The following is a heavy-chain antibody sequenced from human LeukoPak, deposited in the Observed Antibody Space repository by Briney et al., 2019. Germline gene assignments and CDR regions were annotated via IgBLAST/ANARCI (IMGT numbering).Heavy chain of an antibody. CDR1: GFTFSSDS. CDR3: AKSQSGDFPNWDY. Sequence: PGGSLRLSCAGSGFTFSSDSMTWVRQAPGKGLEWVSSITSSSNYMYYADSLKGRFTISRDNAKSSLYLQMNSLRAEDTAVYYCAKSQSGDFPNWDYWGQGTLVTVSS. D-gene: IGHD2-21*02. J-gene: IGHJ4*02. CDR2: ITSSSNYM. V-gene: IGHV3-21*01.